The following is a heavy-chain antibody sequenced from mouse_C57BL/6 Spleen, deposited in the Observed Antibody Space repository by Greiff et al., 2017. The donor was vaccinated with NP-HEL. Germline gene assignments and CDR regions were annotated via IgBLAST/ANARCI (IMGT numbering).Heavy chain of an antibody. D-gene: IGHD1-1*01. V-gene: IGHV5-16*01. J-gene: IGHJ1*03. CDR1: GFTFSDYY. Sequence: EVQLVESEGGLVQPGSSMKLSCTASGFTFSDYYMAWVRQVPEKGLEWVANINYDGSSTYYLDSLKSRFIISRDNAKNILYLQMSSLKSEDTATYYCARGGGITTVVDWYFDVWGTGTTVTVSS. CDR2: INYDGSST. CDR3: ARGGGITTVVDWYFDV.